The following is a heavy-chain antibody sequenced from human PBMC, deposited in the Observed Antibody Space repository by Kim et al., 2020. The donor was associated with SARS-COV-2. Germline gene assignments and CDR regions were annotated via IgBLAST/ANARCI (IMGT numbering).Heavy chain of an antibody. J-gene: IGHJ4*02. CDR2: IGSKTDGGTT. CDR1: GFTFSNTW. D-gene: IGHD1-26*01. CDR3: TTESGDFV. V-gene: IGHV3-15*04. Sequence: GWSLRLSCAASGFTFSNTWMSWVRQVQAPGKGLEWVGRIGSKTDGGTTDYAAPVKGRFTISRDDSKNTLYLQMNSLKTEDTAIYYCTTESGDFVWGQGTLVTVSS.